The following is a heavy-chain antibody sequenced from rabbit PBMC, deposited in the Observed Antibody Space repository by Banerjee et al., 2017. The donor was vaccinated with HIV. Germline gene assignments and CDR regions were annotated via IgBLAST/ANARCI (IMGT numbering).Heavy chain of an antibody. Sequence: QQLEESGGDLVKPGASLTLTCTASGFTLSSSYYMCWVRQAPGKGLEWIGCIFIGDGSTYYASWVNGRFSISETSSTTVTLQMTSLTAADTATYFCARNFDLWGPGTLVTVS. V-gene: IGHV1S40*01. CDR3: ARNFDL. J-gene: IGHJ4*01. CDR1: GFTLSSSYY. CDR2: IFIGDGST.